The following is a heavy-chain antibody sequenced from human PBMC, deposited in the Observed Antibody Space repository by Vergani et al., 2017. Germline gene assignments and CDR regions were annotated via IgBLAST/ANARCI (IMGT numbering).Heavy chain of an antibody. CDR2: IHTGGSP. Sequence: QVQMQESGPGLVKTSETLSLTCSASGESIRSGSHYWSWIRQPARKGPEWIGHIHTGGSPDLNPAFKSRVSISVDTSKSQFSLKLNSVTVADTAVYYCARARPYCTSGSCPAIWGQGTLVTVSS. D-gene: IGHD2-15*01. CDR3: ARARPYCTSGSCPAI. CDR1: GESIRSGSHY. J-gene: IGHJ4*02. V-gene: IGHV4-61*02.